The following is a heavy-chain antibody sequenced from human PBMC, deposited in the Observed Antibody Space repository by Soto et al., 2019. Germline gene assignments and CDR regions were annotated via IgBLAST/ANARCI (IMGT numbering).Heavy chain of an antibody. Sequence: PGGSLRLSCASSGLTFSSYSMNWVRQAPGKGLEWVSSISSSSSYIYYADSVKGRFTISRDNAKNSLYLQMNSLRAEDTAVYYCARDRAYSGYDSDFDYWGQGTLVTVS. CDR2: ISSSSSYI. CDR1: GLTFSSYS. D-gene: IGHD5-12*01. CDR3: ARDRAYSGYDSDFDY. J-gene: IGHJ4*02. V-gene: IGHV3-21*01.